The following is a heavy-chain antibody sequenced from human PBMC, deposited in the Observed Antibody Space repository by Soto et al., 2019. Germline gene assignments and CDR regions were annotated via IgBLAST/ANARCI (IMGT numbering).Heavy chain of an antibody. V-gene: IGHV1-18*01. Sequence: QVQLVQSGAEVKKPGASVKVSCKASGYTFTSYGISWVRQATGQGLEWMGWISAYNGNTNYAQKLQGRVTMTTDTSTCTAYIDLGSLRRDITSVYYCARVLPAAMNWFDPWGQGTLVTVSS. CDR2: ISAYNGNT. CDR1: GYTFTSYG. J-gene: IGHJ5*02. D-gene: IGHD2-2*01. CDR3: ARVLPAAMNWFDP.